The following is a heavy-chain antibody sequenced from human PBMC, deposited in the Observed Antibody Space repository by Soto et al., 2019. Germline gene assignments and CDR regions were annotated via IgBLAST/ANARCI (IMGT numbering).Heavy chain of an antibody. Sequence: QVQVVESGGGVVQPGRSLRLSCAASGFTFSSSAMHWVRRAPGKGLEWVTIILPDGSDKHYADSVNGRFTVSRDNSKNTLYLEMNNLRPEDTPVYYCVKDRTSTWSLDFWGQGTLVIVSS. J-gene: IGHJ4*02. CDR2: ILPDGSDK. CDR3: VKDRTSTWSLDF. V-gene: IGHV3-30*18. CDR1: GFTFSSSA. D-gene: IGHD6-13*01.